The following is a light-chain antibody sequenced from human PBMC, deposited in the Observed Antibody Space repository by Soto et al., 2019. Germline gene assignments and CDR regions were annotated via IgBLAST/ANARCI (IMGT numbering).Light chain of an antibody. CDR2: DVN. CDR3: FSYAGYYTLL. J-gene: IGLJ2*01. CDR1: DSDVGTYNY. Sequence: QSALTQPRSVSGSPGQSVTISCTGTDSDVGTYNYVSWYQQHPGKAPKLMIYDVNKWPSGVPDRFSGSKSGNTASLTISGLQAEDEADYYCFSYAGYYTLLFGGGTKLTVL. V-gene: IGLV2-11*01.